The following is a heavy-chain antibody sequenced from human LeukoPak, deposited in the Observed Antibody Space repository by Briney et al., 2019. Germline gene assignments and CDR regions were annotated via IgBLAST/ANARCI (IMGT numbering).Heavy chain of an antibody. V-gene: IGHV4-59*01. CDR1: GGSISSYY. CDR2: IYYSGSN. CDR3: ARGVYYGSGSYPDAFDI. J-gene: IGHJ3*02. D-gene: IGHD3-10*01. Sequence: SETLSLTCTVSGGSISSYYWSWVRQPPGKGLEWIGYIYYSGSNNYNPSLKSRVTISVDTSKNQFSLKLSSVTAADTAVYYCARGVYYGSGSYPDAFDIWGQGTMVTVSS.